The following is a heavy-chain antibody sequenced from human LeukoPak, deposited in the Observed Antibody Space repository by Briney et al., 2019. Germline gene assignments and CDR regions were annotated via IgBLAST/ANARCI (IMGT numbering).Heavy chain of an antibody. J-gene: IGHJ4*02. V-gene: IGHV6-1*01. Sequence: SQTLSLTCVISGGSVSSKSAAWNWIRQSPSRGLEWLGRRFFRSKWYSEYAVSVKGRISINADTSKNQFSLQLNSVTPDDTGVYFCARDDRRHQPRKGFDYWGQGILVTVSS. CDR2: RFFRSKWYS. CDR1: GGSVSSKSAA. CDR3: ARDDRRHQPRKGFDY. D-gene: IGHD2-2*01.